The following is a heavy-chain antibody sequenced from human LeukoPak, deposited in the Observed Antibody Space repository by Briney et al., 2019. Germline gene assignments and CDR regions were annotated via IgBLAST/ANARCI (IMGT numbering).Heavy chain of an antibody. D-gene: IGHD3-9*01. CDR1: GGSFSGYY. Sequence: SETLSLTCAVYGGSFSGYYWSWIRQPPGKGLEWIGEINRSGSTNYNPSLKSRVTISVDTSKNQFSLKLSSVTAADTAVYYCARAFTYYDILTGYYEPHTILDYWGQGTLVTVSS. CDR2: INRSGST. CDR3: ARAFTYYDILTGYYEPHTILDY. V-gene: IGHV4-34*01. J-gene: IGHJ4*02.